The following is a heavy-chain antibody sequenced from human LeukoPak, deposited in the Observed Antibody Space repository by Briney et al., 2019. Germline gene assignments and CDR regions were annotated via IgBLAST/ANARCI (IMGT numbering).Heavy chain of an antibody. CDR3: AKDGGYSANIYYMDV. Sequence: PGGSLRLSCAASGFTFSSYAMSWVRQAPGKGLKWVSGISAGGGSRYYADFVEGRFTISRDNSKNTLYLEVNSLRAEDTAVYNCAKDGGYSANIYYMDVWGKGTTVTVSS. D-gene: IGHD5-12*01. CDR2: ISAGGGSR. J-gene: IGHJ6*03. CDR1: GFTFSSYA. V-gene: IGHV3-23*01.